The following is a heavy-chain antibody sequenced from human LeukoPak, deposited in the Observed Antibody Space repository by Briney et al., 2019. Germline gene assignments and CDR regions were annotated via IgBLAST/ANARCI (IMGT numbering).Heavy chain of an antibody. J-gene: IGHJ6*03. D-gene: IGHD2-15*01. CDR1: GFTFDDYA. CDR3: AKRGGTESFYYYYYMDV. CDR2: ISWNSGSI. V-gene: IGHV3-9*01. Sequence: GRSLRLSCAASGFTFDDYAMHWVRQAPGKGLEWVSGISWNSGSIGYADSVKGRFTISRGNSKNTLYLQMTSLRAEDTAEYYCAKRGGTESFYYYYYMDVWGKGTTVTVSS.